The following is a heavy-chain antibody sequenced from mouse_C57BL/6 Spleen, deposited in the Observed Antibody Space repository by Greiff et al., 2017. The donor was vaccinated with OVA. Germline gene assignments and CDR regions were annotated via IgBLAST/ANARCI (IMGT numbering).Heavy chain of an antibody. V-gene: IGHV1-80*01. CDR3: ARGTRLVVFDY. Sequence: QVQLQQSGAELVKPGASVKISCKASGYAFSSYWMNWVKQRPGKGLEWIGQIYPGDGDTNYNGKFKGKATLTADKSSSTAYMQLSSLPSEGCAVYFCARGTRLVVFDYWGQGTTLTVSS. J-gene: IGHJ2*01. CDR2: IYPGDGDT. D-gene: IGHD1-1*01. CDR1: GYAFSSYW.